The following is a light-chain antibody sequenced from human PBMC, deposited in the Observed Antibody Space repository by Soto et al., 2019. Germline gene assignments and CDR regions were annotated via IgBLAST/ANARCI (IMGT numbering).Light chain of an antibody. J-gene: IGLJ2*01. CDR3: RSFTRHNSVV. Sequence: QSVLTQPASVSGSPGQSITISCTGTSSDVGGYNSVSWYQQHPGKAPKLMIYDVSNRPSGVSHRFSGSKSGNTASLTISGLQAEDEADYYCRSFTRHNSVVFGGGTQLTVL. CDR2: DVS. V-gene: IGLV2-14*01. CDR1: SSDVGGYNS.